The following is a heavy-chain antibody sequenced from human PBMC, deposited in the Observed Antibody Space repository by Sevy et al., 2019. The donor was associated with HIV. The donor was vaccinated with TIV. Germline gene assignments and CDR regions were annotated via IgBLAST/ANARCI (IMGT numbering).Heavy chain of an antibody. CDR2: ISSSSSYI. CDR3: ARVRALVGAPRIDY. Sequence: LSLTCAASGFTFSSYSMNWVRQAPGKGLEWVSSISSSSSYIYYADSVKGRFTISRDNAKNSLYLQMNSLRAEDTAVYYCARVRALVGAPRIDYWGHGTLVTVSS. J-gene: IGHJ4*01. CDR1: GFTFSSYS. D-gene: IGHD1-26*01. V-gene: IGHV3-21*01.